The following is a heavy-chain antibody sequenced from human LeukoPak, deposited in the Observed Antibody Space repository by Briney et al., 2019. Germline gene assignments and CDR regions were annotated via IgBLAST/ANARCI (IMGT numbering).Heavy chain of an antibody. CDR1: GFTFSSYA. J-gene: IGHJ3*02. Sequence: GGSLRLSCAASGFTFSSYAMSWVRQAPGKGLEWVSSISSASSYIYYADSVKGRFTISRDNAKNSLYLQMNSLRAEDTAVYYCARSPRITVVRGVPLDAFDIWGQGTMVTVSS. CDR2: ISSASSYI. V-gene: IGHV3-21*01. D-gene: IGHD3-10*01. CDR3: ARSPRITVVRGVPLDAFDI.